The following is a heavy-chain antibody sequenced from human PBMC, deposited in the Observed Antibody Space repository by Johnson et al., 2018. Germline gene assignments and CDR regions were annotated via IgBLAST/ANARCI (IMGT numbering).Heavy chain of an antibody. V-gene: IGHV3-30*18. CDR2: ISYDGSNK. J-gene: IGHJ1*01. Sequence: QVQLVQSGGGVVQPGRSLRLPCAASGFTFSSYGMHWVRQAPGKGLEWVAVISYDGSNKYYADSVKGRFTISRDNSKNTLYLQMNSLRAEDTAVYYCAKDRLVGYSSSWYPYFQHWGQGTLVTVSS. CDR3: AKDRLVGYSSSWYPYFQH. D-gene: IGHD6-13*01. CDR1: GFTFSSYG.